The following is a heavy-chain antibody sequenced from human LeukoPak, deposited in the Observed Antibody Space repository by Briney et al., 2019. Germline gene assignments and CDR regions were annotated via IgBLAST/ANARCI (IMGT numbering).Heavy chain of an antibody. V-gene: IGHV1-2*02. Sequence: VASVTVSCKASGYTFTGYYMHWVRQAPGQGLEWMGWINPNSGGTNYAQKFQGRVTMTRDTSISTAYMELSRLRSDDTAVYYCARGGGYCSSTSCYRPWFDPWGQGTLVTVSS. CDR2: INPNSGGT. CDR1: GYTFTGYY. CDR3: ARGGGYCSSTSCYRPWFDP. D-gene: IGHD2-2*01. J-gene: IGHJ5*02.